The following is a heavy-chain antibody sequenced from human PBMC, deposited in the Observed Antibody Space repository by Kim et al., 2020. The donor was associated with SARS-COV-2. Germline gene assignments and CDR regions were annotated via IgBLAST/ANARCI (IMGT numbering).Heavy chain of an antibody. D-gene: IGHD4-17*01. CDR2: IYYSGST. CDR1: GGSISSGGYY. Sequence: SETLSLTCTVSGGSISSGGYYWSWIRQHPGKGLEWIGYIYYSGSTYYNPSLKSRVTISVDTSKNQFSRKLSSVTAADTAVYYCARLPNNYGDYDGRFDPWGQGTLVTVSS. V-gene: IGHV4-31*03. CDR3: ARLPNNYGDYDGRFDP. J-gene: IGHJ5*02.